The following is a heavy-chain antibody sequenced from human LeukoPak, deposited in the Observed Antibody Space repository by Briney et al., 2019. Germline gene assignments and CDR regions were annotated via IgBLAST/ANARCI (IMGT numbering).Heavy chain of an antibody. V-gene: IGHV3-48*02. Sequence: GGSLRLSCAASGFSFSTYSMNWVRKAPGKGLEWVSYISSSSSLIYYADSVKGRFTISRDNAKNSLYLQMNSLRDEDTAVYYCARADCSGGSCYSGYWGQGTLVTVSS. CDR1: GFSFSTYS. CDR3: ARADCSGGSCYSGY. CDR2: ISSSSSLI. D-gene: IGHD2-15*01. J-gene: IGHJ4*02.